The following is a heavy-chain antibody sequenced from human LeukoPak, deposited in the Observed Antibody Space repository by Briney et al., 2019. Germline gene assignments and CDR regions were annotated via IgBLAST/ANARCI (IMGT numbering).Heavy chain of an antibody. V-gene: IGHV4-59*12. CDR1: GGSISSYY. CDR2: IYYSGST. Sequence: SETLSLTCTVSGGSISSYYWSWIRQPPGKGLEWIGYIYYSGSTNYNPSLKSRVTISVDTSKNQFSLRLSSVTAADTAVYYCARDHTSNYDYYYYMDVWGKGTTVTVSS. J-gene: IGHJ6*03. CDR3: ARDHTSNYDYYYYMDV. D-gene: IGHD4-11*01.